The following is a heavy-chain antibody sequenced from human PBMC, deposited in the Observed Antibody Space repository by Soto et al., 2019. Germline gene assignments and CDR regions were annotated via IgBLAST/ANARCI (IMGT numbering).Heavy chain of an antibody. CDR3: ERGSGYYYWDDY. D-gene: IGHD3-22*01. CDR2: INAGNGNT. V-gene: IGHV1-3*01. CDR1: AYTFTSRS. Sequence: ASVNGSCKASAYTFTSRSMHWVRQAPGQRLEWMGWINAGNGNTKYSQKFQGRVTITRDTSASTAYMELSSLRSEDTAVYYCERGSGYYYWDDYWGQGTLVTVSS. J-gene: IGHJ4*02.